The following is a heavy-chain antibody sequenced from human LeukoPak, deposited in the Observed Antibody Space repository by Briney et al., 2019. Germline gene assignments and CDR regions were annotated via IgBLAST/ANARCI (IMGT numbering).Heavy chain of an antibody. J-gene: IGHJ2*01. Sequence: SQTLSLTCTVSGGSISSGGYYWSWIRQHPGKGLEWIGNIFNTGSTYYNPSLKSRVTISVDTSKNQFSLRLSSVTAADTAVYYCARVSVAGPTDWYFDLWGRGTLVTVSS. V-gene: IGHV4-31*03. CDR3: ARVSVAGPTDWYFDL. D-gene: IGHD6-19*01. CDR2: IFNTGST. CDR1: GGSISSGGYY.